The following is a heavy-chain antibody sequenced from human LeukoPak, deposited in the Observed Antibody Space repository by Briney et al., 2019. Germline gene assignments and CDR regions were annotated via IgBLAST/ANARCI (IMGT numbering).Heavy chain of an antibody. V-gene: IGHV3-23*01. J-gene: IGHJ4*02. CDR3: AKDPEGIAVAHFDY. Sequence: TGGSLRLSCAASGFTFSSYAMSWVRQAPGKGLEYVSAIRSSGGSTYYADSVRGRFTISRDNSKNTLYLQMNSLRAEDTAVYYCAKDPEGIAVAHFDYWGQGTLVTVSS. D-gene: IGHD6-19*01. CDR2: IRSSGGST. CDR1: GFTFSSYA.